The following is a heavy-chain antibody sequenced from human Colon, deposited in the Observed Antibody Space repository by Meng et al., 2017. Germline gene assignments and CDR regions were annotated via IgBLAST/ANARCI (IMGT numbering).Heavy chain of an antibody. CDR1: GDSVSSNSAA. Sequence: QVHPQQLGPGLVKPFQTLSLPWPTSGDSVSSNSAAWNWIRQSPSRGLEWLGRTYYRSKYYNDYALSVKSRITINPDTSKNQFSLQLNSVTPEDTAIYYCARDWGDVRGGFDFWGQGTLVTVSS. CDR3: ARDWGDVRGGFDF. J-gene: IGHJ4*02. CDR2: TYYRSKYYN. V-gene: IGHV6-1*02. D-gene: IGHD3-10*02.